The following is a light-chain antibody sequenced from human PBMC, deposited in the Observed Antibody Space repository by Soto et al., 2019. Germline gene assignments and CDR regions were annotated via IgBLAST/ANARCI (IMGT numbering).Light chain of an antibody. Sequence: DIQMTQSPSSVSASIGDRVIISCRASQGISSWLAWYQQKPGEAPRLLIYATSRLQSGVPSRFSGSGSGTDFTLTISDLQPEDFANYYCQHADSFPLSFGGGTKVEIK. V-gene: IGKV1D-12*01. CDR1: QGISSW. J-gene: IGKJ4*01. CDR2: ATS. CDR3: QHADSFPLS.